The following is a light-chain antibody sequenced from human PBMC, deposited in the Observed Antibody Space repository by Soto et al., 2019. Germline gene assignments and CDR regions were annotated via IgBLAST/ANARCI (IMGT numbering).Light chain of an antibody. V-gene: IGKV1-12*02. CDR2: AAS. CDR1: QDIGGW. J-gene: IGKJ4*01. CDR3: QQANSFRS. Sequence: DIQMTQSPSFVSASVGDRVTITCRASQDIGGWLAWYQHKPGKAPKLLIYAASSLQSGVPSRFSGSGSGKDFTLTISSLQPEDCATYYCQQANSFRSFGGGTKIEVK.